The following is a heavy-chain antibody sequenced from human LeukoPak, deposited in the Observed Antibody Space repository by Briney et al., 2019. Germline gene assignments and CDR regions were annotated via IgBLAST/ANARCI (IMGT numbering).Heavy chain of an antibody. CDR3: VTLVVVPHLN. J-gene: IGHJ4*02. CDR1: GFTFSTYE. D-gene: IGHD2-15*01. Sequence: PGGSLRLSCAASGFTFSTYEMNWVRQAPGKVLEWISYISSNFSITYYADSVKGRFTISRDNAKNSLYLQMKSLRAEDTAVYYCVTLVVVPHLNWGQGTLVTVSS. V-gene: IGHV3-48*03. CDR2: ISSNFSIT.